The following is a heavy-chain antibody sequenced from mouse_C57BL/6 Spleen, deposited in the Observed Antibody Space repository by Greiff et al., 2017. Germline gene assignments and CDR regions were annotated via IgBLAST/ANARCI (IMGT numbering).Heavy chain of an antibody. Sequence: VKLQESGPGLVQPSQSLSITCTVSGFSLNSYGVHWVRQSPGKGLEWLGVIGSGGSTDYNAAFISRLSISKDNSKSQVFFKMNSLQADDTAIYYCARSFYAMDYWGQGTSVTVSS. CDR3: ARSFYAMDY. V-gene: IGHV2-2*01. J-gene: IGHJ4*01. CDR1: GFSLNSYG. CDR2: IGSGGST.